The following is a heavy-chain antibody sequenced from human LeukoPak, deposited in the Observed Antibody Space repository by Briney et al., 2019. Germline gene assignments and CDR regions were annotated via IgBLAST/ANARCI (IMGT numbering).Heavy chain of an antibody. CDR1: GFTFSSYG. V-gene: IGHV3-30*02. Sequence: GSLRLSCAASGFTFSSYGMHWVRQAPGKGLEWVAFTQYDGSNKYYADSVKGRFTISRDNSRDTLYLQMISLRAEDTAVYYCAKSAVGATLGDYWGQGTPVTVSS. D-gene: IGHD1-26*01. J-gene: IGHJ4*02. CDR3: AKSAVGATLGDY. CDR2: TQYDGSNK.